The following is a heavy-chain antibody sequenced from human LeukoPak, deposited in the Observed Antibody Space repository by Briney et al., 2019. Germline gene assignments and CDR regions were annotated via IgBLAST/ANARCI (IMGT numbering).Heavy chain of an antibody. CDR3: ARGDIVVVPAARPSAWYFDL. CDR2: IWYDGSNK. J-gene: IGHJ2*01. Sequence: GRSLRLSCAASGFTFSSYGMHWVRQAPGKGLEWVAVIWYDGSNKYYADSVKGRFTISRDNSKNTLYLQMNSLRAEDTAVYYCARGDIVVVPAARPSAWYFDLWGRGTLVTVSS. D-gene: IGHD2-2*01. CDR1: GFTFSSYG. V-gene: IGHV3-33*01.